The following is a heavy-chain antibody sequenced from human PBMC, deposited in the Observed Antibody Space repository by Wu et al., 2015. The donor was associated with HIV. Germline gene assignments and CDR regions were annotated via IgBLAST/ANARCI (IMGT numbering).Heavy chain of an antibody. CDR2: MNPNSGNT. Sequence: QVRLIQSGAEVKKPGASVKVSCKASGYTFTHYDINWVRQVSGQGLEWMGWMNPNSGNTGYRQRFQGRVTMTRNNSITTAYMELTRLTSEDTAIYYCAVLYDVVGDKAVLDLWGQGTAVTVSS. CDR1: GYTFTHYD. V-gene: IGHV1-8*01. J-gene: IGHJ5*02. D-gene: IGHD1-26*01. CDR3: AVLYDVVGDKAVLDL.